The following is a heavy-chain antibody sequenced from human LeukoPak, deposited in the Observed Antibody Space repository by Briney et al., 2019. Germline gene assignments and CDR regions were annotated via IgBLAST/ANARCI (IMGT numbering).Heavy chain of an antibody. CDR2: IYYSGST. V-gene: IGHV4-59*12. J-gene: IGHJ4*02. CDR3: ASTDYYDSGMDY. Sequence: PSETLSLTCTVSGGSISSYYWSWIRQPPGKGLEWIGYIYYSGSTYYNPSLKSRVTISVDTSKNQFSLKLSSVTAADTAVYYCASTDYYDSGMDYWGQGTLVTVSS. CDR1: GGSISSYY. D-gene: IGHD3-22*01.